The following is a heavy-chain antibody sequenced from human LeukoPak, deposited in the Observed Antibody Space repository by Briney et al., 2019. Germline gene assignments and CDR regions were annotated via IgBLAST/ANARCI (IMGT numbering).Heavy chain of an antibody. V-gene: IGHV3-11*01. J-gene: IGHJ4*02. CDR2: ISSRGSTI. CDR1: GIPFSDYY. CDR3: ARYGSGSNFDY. D-gene: IGHD3-10*01. Sequence: PGGPLRLSCAASGIPFSDYYMSWIRQAPGEGLEWVSYISSRGSTIYYADSVKGPFTISRDNAKNSLYLQMNSLRAEDTAMYYCARYGSGSNFDYWGQGTLVTVSS.